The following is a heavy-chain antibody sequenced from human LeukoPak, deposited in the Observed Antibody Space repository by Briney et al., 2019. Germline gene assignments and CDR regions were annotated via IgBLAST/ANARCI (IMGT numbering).Heavy chain of an antibody. Sequence: GESLKISCKGSGYSFIAYWIGWVRQMPGKGLEWMGIIYPGDSDTRYSPSFQGQVTISADKSISTAYLQWSSLKASDTAMYYCARQGSPLVGYDSSGYYYALTFDYWGQGTLVTVSS. CDR1: GYSFIAYW. J-gene: IGHJ4*02. CDR3: ARQGSPLVGYDSSGYYYALTFDY. CDR2: IYPGDSDT. D-gene: IGHD3-22*01. V-gene: IGHV5-51*01.